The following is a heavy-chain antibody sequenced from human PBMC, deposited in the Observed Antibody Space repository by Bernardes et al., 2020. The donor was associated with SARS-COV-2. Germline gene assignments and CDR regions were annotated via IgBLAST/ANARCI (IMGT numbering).Heavy chain of an antibody. Sequence: GGSLRLSCAASGFTFSSYAMSWVRQAPGKGLEWVSAISSSGGSTYYADSVKGRFTISRDNSKNTLYLRMNSLRAEDTAVYYCTRGRSGYYYDYWGQGTLVTVSS. D-gene: IGHD3-22*01. CDR2: ISSSGGST. CDR1: GFTFSSYA. CDR3: TRGRSGYYYDY. J-gene: IGHJ4*02. V-gene: IGHV3-23*01.